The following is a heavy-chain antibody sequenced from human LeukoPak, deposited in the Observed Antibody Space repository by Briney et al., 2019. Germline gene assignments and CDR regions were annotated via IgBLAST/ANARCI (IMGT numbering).Heavy chain of an antibody. CDR3: ARRLRIGSGSGNWFDP. CDR2: INHSGST. V-gene: IGHV4-34*01. D-gene: IGHD3-10*01. CDR1: GGSFSGYY. Sequence: SETLSLTCAVYGGSFSGYYWSWIRQPPGKGLEWIGEINHSGSTNYNPSLKSRVTISVDTSKNQFSLKLSSVTAAETAVYYCARRLRIGSGSGNWFDPWGQGTLVTVSS. J-gene: IGHJ5*02.